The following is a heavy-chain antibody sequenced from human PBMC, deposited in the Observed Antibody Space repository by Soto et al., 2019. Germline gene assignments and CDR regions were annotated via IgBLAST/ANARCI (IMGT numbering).Heavy chain of an antibody. D-gene: IGHD3-9*01. J-gene: IGHJ6*02. CDR3: TTGSRYILTGYYPYYYVMDV. CDR1: GFTFSNAW. CDR2: IKSKTDGGTT. V-gene: IGHV3-15*07. Sequence: GGSLRLSCAASGFTFSNAWMNWVRQAPGKGLEWVGRIKSKTDGGTTDYAAPVKGRFTISRDDSKNTLYLQMNSLKTEDTAVYYFTTGSRYILTGYYPYYYVMDVWGQGTTVTVS.